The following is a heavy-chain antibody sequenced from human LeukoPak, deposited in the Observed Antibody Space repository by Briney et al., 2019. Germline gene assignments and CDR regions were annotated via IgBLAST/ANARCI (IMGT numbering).Heavy chain of an antibody. CDR1: GFSFSDSV. D-gene: IGHD5-24*01. J-gene: IGHJ4*02. Sequence: PGGSLRLSCVASGFSFSDSVVHWVRQAPGKGLEWVAVISYDGSNKYYADSVKGRFTISRDNSKDTLYLQMNSLRAEDTAVYYCASPGGGGMATITWPVHPFDYWGQGTLVTVSS. CDR2: ISYDGSNK. CDR3: ASPGGGGMATITWPVHPFDY. V-gene: IGHV3-30*04.